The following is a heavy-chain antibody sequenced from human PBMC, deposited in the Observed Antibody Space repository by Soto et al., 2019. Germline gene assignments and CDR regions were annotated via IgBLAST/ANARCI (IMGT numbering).Heavy chain of an antibody. CDR1: GFTFSSYG. CDR2: VSYDGSNK. J-gene: IGHJ4*02. Sequence: GGSLRLSCAASGFTFSSYGVHWVRQAPGKGLEWVASVSYDGSNKHYADSVKGRFTVSRDNSKNTLYLQMNSLRAEDTAVFYCAKERSSGWSFDYWGQGTLVTVSS. V-gene: IGHV3-30*18. CDR3: AKERSSGWSFDY. D-gene: IGHD6-19*01.